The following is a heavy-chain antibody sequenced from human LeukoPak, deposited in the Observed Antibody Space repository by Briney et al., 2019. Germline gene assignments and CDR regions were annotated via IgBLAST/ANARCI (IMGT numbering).Heavy chain of an antibody. CDR1: GFTFSGFW. V-gene: IGHV3-7*03. D-gene: IGHD6-6*01. J-gene: IGHJ3*01. CDR3: ARSSYSSSSSV. Sequence: GGSLRLSCVVSGFTFSGFWMSWSRQAPGKGLEWVASINSDGGEGYYADVVKGRFTISRDNAKNSLYLQINSLRAEDTAVYYCARSSYSSSSSVWGQGTMVTVSS. CDR2: INSDGGEG.